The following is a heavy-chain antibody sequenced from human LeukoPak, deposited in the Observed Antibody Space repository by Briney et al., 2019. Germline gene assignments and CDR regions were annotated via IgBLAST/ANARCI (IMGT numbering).Heavy chain of an antibody. CDR1: GFTFSNYW. V-gene: IGHV3-21*01. Sequence: GGSLRLSCAASGFTFSNYWMHWVRQAPGKGLVWVSSISNDAFYIHYADSVQGRFTISRDNSKNTLYLQMNSLRAEDTAVYYCARDFGGYYYNRYFDLWGRGTLVTVSS. D-gene: IGHD3-22*01. CDR3: ARDFGGYYYNRYFDL. J-gene: IGHJ2*01. CDR2: ISNDAFYI.